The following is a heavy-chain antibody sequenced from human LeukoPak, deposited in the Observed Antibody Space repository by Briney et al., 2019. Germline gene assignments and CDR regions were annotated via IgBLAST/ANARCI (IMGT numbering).Heavy chain of an antibody. Sequence: QPGGSLRLSCAASGFTFSSYSMNWVRQAPGKGLEWVSYISSSSSTIYYADSVKGRFTISRDNAKNSLYLQMNSLRAEDTAVYYCARDVEYFIAAASYPYYYYYYYMDVWGKGTTVTVSS. J-gene: IGHJ6*03. CDR2: ISSSSSTI. CDR3: ARDVEYFIAAASYPYYYYYYYMDV. D-gene: IGHD6-13*01. V-gene: IGHV3-48*01. CDR1: GFTFSSYS.